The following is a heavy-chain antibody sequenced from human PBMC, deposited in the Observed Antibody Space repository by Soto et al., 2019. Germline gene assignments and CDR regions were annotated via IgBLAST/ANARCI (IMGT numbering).Heavy chain of an antibody. Sequence: SETLSLTCAVYGGSFSGYYWSWIRQPPGKGLEWIGEINHSGSTNYNPSLKSRVTISVDTSKNQFSLKLSSVTAADTAVYYCARYVRITMVRGVITWFDPWGQGTLVTVSS. CDR2: INHSGST. J-gene: IGHJ5*02. V-gene: IGHV4-34*01. D-gene: IGHD3-10*01. CDR1: GGSFSGYY. CDR3: ARYVRITMVRGVITWFDP.